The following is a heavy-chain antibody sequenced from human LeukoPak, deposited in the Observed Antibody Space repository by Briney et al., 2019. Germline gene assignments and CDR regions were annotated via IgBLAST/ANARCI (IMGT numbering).Heavy chain of an antibody. CDR3: AKDAVLMVYGSLGGYYMDV. J-gene: IGHJ6*03. D-gene: IGHD2-8*01. Sequence: GGSLRLSCAASGFTFCSYGMHWVRQAPGKGLEWVAFIRYDGSNKYYADSVKGRFTISRDNSKNTLYLQMNSLRAEDTAVYYCAKDAVLMVYGSLGGYYMDVWGKGTTVTVSS. CDR2: IRYDGSNK. CDR1: GFTFCSYG. V-gene: IGHV3-30*02.